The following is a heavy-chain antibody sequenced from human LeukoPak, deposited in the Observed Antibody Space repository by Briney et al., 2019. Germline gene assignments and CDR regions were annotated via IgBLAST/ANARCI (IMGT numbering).Heavy chain of an antibody. CDR3: ASGSHAVTTHFDY. D-gene: IGHD3-16*01. V-gene: IGHV4-4*02. CDR1: GDSITSSKW. Sequence: GTLSLTCAVSGDSITSSKWWSWVRQSPEKGLEWIGKIYHSGATNYNPSLKSRVTMSVDKSKNQFSLNLSSVTAADTAAYYCASGSHAVTTHFDYWGQGTLVTVSS. CDR2: IYHSGAT. J-gene: IGHJ4*02.